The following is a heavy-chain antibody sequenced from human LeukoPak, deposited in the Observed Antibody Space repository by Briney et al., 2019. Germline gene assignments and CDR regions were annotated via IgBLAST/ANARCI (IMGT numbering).Heavy chain of an antibody. V-gene: IGHV3-23*01. Sequence: GGSLRLSCAASEFTFRSYAMQWVRQAPGKGLEWVSGISGSGDSTFYADSVKGRFTISRDNAKNSLYLQMNSLRAEDTALYYCARDYYDSIRPKHFQHWGQGSLVTVSP. CDR2: ISGSGDST. J-gene: IGHJ1*01. CDR3: ARDYYDSIRPKHFQH. CDR1: EFTFRSYA. D-gene: IGHD3-22*01.